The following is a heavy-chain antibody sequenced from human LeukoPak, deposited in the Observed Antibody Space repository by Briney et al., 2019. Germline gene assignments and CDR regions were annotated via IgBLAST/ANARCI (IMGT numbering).Heavy chain of an antibody. Sequence: GGSLRLSCAASGFTFSSYWMSWVRQAPGKGLEWVANIKEDGSEKYYVDSVEGRFTISRDNAKNSLYLQMNSLRAEDTAVYYCARGSSWYGYGTDVWGQGTTVTVSS. CDR3: ARGSSWYGYGTDV. CDR2: IKEDGSEK. J-gene: IGHJ6*02. D-gene: IGHD6-13*01. CDR1: GFTFSSYW. V-gene: IGHV3-7*01.